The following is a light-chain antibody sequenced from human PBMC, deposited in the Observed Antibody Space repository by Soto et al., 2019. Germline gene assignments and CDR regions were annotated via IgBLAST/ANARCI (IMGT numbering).Light chain of an antibody. CDR3: AAWDDRLNGPV. Sequence: QSVLTQPPSTSGTPGQRVTISCSGSSSNIGSNVLNWYQQLPGTAPKLLIYSNSQRPSWVPDRFSGSKSGTSASLAISGLQSEDEADYYCAAWDDRLNGPVFGGGTKLTVL. J-gene: IGLJ3*02. V-gene: IGLV1-44*01. CDR1: SSNIGSNV. CDR2: SNS.